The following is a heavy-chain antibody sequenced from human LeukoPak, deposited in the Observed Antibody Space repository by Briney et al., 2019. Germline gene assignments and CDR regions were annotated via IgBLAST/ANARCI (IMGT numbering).Heavy chain of an antibody. D-gene: IGHD3-3*01. Sequence: ASVKVSCKASGGTFSSYAISWVRQAPGQGLEWMGGIIPIFGTANYAQKFQGRVTITTDEFTSTAYMELSSLRSEDTAVYYCALMEGFGVVIFDYWGQGTLVTVSS. J-gene: IGHJ4*02. CDR2: IIPIFGTA. CDR3: ALMEGFGVVIFDY. V-gene: IGHV1-69*05. CDR1: GGTFSSYA.